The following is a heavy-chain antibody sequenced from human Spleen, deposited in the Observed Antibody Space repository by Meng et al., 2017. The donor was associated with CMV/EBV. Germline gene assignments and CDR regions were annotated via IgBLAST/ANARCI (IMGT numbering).Heavy chain of an antibody. D-gene: IGHD3-3*01. Sequence: SYGIAWVRQAPGQGLEWMGGIIPILRLVDYAQKFQGRVTITADKSTSTAYMELSGLTSEDTALYYCGSGGTALDYTLKNYYYVVDVWGQGTTVTVSS. J-gene: IGHJ6*02. V-gene: IGHV1-69*10. CDR1: SYG. CDR3: GSGGTALDYTLKNYYYVVDV. CDR2: IIPILRLV.